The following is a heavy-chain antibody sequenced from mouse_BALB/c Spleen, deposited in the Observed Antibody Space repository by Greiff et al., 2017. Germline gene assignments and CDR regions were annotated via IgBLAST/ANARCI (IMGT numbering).Heavy chain of an antibody. J-gene: IGHJ4*01. CDR2: ISSGGSYT. CDR3: TRDRSYAMDY. CDR1: GFTFSSYT. Sequence: EVKLVESGGGLVKPGGSLKLSCAASGFTFSSYTMSWVRQTPEKRLEWVATISSGGSYTYYPDSVKGRFTISRDNAKNTLYLQMSSLKSEDTAMYYCTRDRSYAMDYWGQGTSVTVSS. V-gene: IGHV5-6-4*01.